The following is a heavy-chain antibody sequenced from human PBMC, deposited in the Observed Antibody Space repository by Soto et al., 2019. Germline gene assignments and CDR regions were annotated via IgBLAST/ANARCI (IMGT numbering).Heavy chain of an antibody. CDR1: GFTVSSNY. V-gene: IGHV3-66*01. D-gene: IGHD3-16*01. Sequence: EVQLVESGGGLVQPGGSLRLSCAASGFTVSSNYMSWVRQAPGKGLEWVSVIYSGGSTYYADYVKGRCTISRDNSKNTLYLQMNSLRAEDTAVYYCARDLGAYTPGSRYFDYWGQGTLVTVSS. J-gene: IGHJ4*02. CDR2: IYSGGST. CDR3: ARDLGAYTPGSRYFDY.